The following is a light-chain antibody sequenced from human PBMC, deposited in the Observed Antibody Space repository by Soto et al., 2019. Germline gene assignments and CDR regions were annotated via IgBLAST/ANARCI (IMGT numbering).Light chain of an antibody. Sequence: EIVLTQSPATLSLSPGERATLCFMASQSVSSYLAWYQQKPGQAPRLLIYGASSRATGIPDRFSGSGSGTDFTLTISRLEPKDFAVYYCQQCGSSPITFGQGTRLEIK. J-gene: IGKJ5*01. CDR3: QQCGSSPIT. CDR1: QSVSSY. CDR2: GAS. V-gene: IGKV3-20*01.